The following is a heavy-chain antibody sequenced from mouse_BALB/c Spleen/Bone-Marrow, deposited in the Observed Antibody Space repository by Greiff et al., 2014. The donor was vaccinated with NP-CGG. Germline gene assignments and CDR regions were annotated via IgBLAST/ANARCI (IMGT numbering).Heavy chain of an antibody. CDR2: IRLISNNYAP. V-gene: IGHV6-6*02. D-gene: IGHD4-1*01. J-gene: IGHJ4*01. Sequence: DVKLQESGGGLVQPGGSMKLSCVASGFTFSGYWMNWVRQSPEKGLEWIAEIRLISNNYAPHYAESVKGRFTISRDDSKSSVYLQMNYLRAEDTGIYYCTRDWDDAMDYWGQGTSVTVSS. CDR1: GFTFSGYW. CDR3: TRDWDDAMDY.